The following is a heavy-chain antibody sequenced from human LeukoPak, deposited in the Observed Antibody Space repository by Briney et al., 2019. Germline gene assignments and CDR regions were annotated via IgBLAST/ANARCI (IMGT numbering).Heavy chain of an antibody. CDR2: IYYSGST. J-gene: IGHJ3*02. D-gene: IGHD5-24*01. CDR3: ARHGKMGDGYNWSAFDI. Sequence: KPSETLSLTCTVSGGSISSYYWSWIRQPPGKGLEWIGYIYYSGSTNYNPSLKSRVTISVDTSKNQFSLKLSSVTAADTAVYYCARHGKMGDGYNWSAFDIWGQGTMVTVSS. CDR1: GGSISSYY. V-gene: IGHV4-59*08.